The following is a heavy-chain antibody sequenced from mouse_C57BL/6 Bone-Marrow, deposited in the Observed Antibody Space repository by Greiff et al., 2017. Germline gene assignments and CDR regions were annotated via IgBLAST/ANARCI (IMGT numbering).Heavy chain of an antibody. CDR1: GYTFTSYW. Sequence: VQLQQPGAELVRPGSSVKLSCKASGYTFTSYWMDWVKQRPGQGLEWIGNIYPSDSETHYNQKFKDKATLTVDKSSSTAYMQLSSLTSEDSAVYYCARFYYGSSYPGYWGQGTTLTVSS. CDR2: IYPSDSET. J-gene: IGHJ2*01. CDR3: ARFYYGSSYPGY. D-gene: IGHD1-1*01. V-gene: IGHV1-61*01.